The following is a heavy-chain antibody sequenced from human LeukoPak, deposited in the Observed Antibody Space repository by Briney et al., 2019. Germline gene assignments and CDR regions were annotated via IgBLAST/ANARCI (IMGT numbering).Heavy chain of an antibody. V-gene: IGHV3-30-3*01. CDR3: ARGRITIFGVVITGGAFDI. J-gene: IGHJ3*02. CDR2: ISYDGSNK. D-gene: IGHD3-3*01. CDR1: GFTFSSYA. Sequence: GRSLRLSCAASGFTFSSYAMHWVRQAPGKGLEWVAVISYDGSNKYYADSVKGRFTISRDNSKNTLYLQMNSLRAEDTAVYYCARGRITIFGVVITGGAFDIWGQGTMVTVSS.